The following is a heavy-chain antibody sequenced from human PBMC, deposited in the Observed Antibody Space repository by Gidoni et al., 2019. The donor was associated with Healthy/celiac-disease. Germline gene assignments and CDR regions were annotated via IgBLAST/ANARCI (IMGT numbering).Heavy chain of an antibody. J-gene: IGHJ4*02. Sequence: EVQLVESGGGLVKPGGSLRLSCAASGFTFSSYSMTWVRQAPGKGLEWVSSISSSSSYIYYADSVKGRFTISRDNAKNSLYLQMNSLRAEDTAVYYCARGLDIVVVVAATPESEFDYWGQGTLVTVSS. CDR3: ARGLDIVVVVAATPESEFDY. V-gene: IGHV3-21*01. CDR2: ISSSSSYI. D-gene: IGHD2-15*01. CDR1: GFTFSSYS.